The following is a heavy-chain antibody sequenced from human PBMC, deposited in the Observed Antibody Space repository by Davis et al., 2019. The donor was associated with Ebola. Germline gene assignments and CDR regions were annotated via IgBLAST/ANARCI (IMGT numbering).Heavy chain of an antibody. CDR1: GYTLTELS. Sequence: ASVKVSCKVSGYTLTELSMHWVRQAPGKGLEWMGGFDPEDGETIYAQKFQGRVTMTEDTSTDTAYMELSSLRSEDTAVYYCATRTMIVVASGSFDIWGQGTMVTVSS. D-gene: IGHD3-22*01. J-gene: IGHJ3*02. CDR3: ATRTMIVVASGSFDI. CDR2: FDPEDGET. V-gene: IGHV1-24*01.